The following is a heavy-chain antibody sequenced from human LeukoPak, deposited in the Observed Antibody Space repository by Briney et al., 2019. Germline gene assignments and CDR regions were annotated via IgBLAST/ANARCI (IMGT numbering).Heavy chain of an antibody. CDR2: IYSDNT. D-gene: IGHD1-26*01. Sequence: AGGSLRLSCTVSGFTVSSNSMSWVRQTPGKGLEWVSFIYSDNTHYSDSVKGRFTISRDNSKNTLYLQMNSLRAEDTAVYYCARVADAWELHWYFDLWGRGTLVTVSS. CDR1: GFTVSSNS. J-gene: IGHJ2*01. V-gene: IGHV3-53*01. CDR3: ARVADAWELHWYFDL.